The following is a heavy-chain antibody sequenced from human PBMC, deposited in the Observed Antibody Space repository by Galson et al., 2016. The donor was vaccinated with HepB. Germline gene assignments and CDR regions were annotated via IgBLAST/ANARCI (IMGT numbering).Heavy chain of an antibody. D-gene: IGHD3-10*01. J-gene: IGHJ6*02. V-gene: IGHV1-2*02. CDR1: GYTFTGYY. Sequence: SVKVSCKASGYTFTGYYMHWVRQAPGQGLEWMGWINPNSGGTNYAQKFQGRVTMTRDTSISTAYMELSRLRSDDTAVYYCARDQGGQWDDVLLWFGATDYYYYGMDVWGQGTTVTVSS. CDR3: ARDQGGQWDDVLLWFGATDYYYYGMDV. CDR2: INPNSGGT.